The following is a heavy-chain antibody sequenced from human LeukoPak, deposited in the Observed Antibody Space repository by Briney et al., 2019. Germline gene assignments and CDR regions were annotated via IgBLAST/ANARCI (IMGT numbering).Heavy chain of an antibody. J-gene: IGHJ3*02. D-gene: IGHD2-15*01. CDR3: AREWLLLPAFDI. Sequence: GGSLRLSCAASGFTFSSYWMSWVRQAPGKGLEWVDNIKQDGSEKYYVDSVKGRFTISRDNAKNSLYLQMHSLRAEDTAVYYCAREWLLLPAFDIWGQGTMVTVSS. CDR1: GFTFSSYW. CDR2: IKQDGSEK. V-gene: IGHV3-7*03.